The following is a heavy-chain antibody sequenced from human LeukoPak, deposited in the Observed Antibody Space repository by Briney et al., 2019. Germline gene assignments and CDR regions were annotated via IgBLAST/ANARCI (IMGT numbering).Heavy chain of an antibody. CDR3: ASRWGRNLGYSGYLDY. CDR2: IHYSGST. V-gene: IGHV4-39*01. Sequence: IPSETLSLTRTVSGGSISSSGYYWGWIRQPPGKGLEWIGSIHYSGSTYHNPSLKSRVTISVDTSKNQFSLKLSSVTAADTAVYYCASRWGRNLGYSGYLDYWGQGTLVTVSS. J-gene: IGHJ4*02. D-gene: IGHD3-16*01. CDR1: GGSISSSGYY.